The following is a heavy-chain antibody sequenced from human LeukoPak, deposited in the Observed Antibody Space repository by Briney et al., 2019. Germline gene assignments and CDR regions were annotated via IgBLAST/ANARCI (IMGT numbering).Heavy chain of an antibody. Sequence: GGSLRLSCAASGFTFSSYAMSWVRQAPGKGLECVSAISGSGGTTYYADSVKGRFTISRDNSKNTLYLQMISLRAEDTAVYYCATRGTTVTTWAPGYWGQGTLVTVSS. V-gene: IGHV3-23*01. D-gene: IGHD4-17*01. J-gene: IGHJ4*02. CDR3: ATRGTTVTTWAPGY. CDR2: ISGSGGTT. CDR1: GFTFSSYA.